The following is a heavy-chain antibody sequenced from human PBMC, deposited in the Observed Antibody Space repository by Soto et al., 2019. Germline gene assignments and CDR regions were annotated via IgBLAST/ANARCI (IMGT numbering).Heavy chain of an antibody. CDR2: IYYSGST. J-gene: IGHJ4*02. CDR1: GGSLSSSSYY. CDR3: ATPQGDFDWLLNFDY. Sequence: PSETLSLTCTVAGGSLSSSSYYWGWIRKPPGKGLEWIGSIYYSGSTYYNPSLKSRVTISVDTSKNQFSLKLSSVTAADTAVYYCATPQGDFDWLLNFDYWGQGTLVTVSS. V-gene: IGHV4-39*01. D-gene: IGHD3-9*01.